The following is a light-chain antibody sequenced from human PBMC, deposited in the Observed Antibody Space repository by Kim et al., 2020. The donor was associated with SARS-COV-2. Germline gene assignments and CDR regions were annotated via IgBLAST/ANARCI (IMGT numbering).Light chain of an antibody. V-gene: IGLV7-46*01. CDR3: LLYYSGVRV. CDR1: TGAVTSGHF. Sequence: PGGTVTRTCGSSTGAVTSGHFPYWFEHKPGQAPSTLIYDITQRHSWTPARFSGSLLGDKAALTLSGAQPEDEADYYCLLYYSGVRVFGGGTQLTVL. J-gene: IGLJ2*01. CDR2: DIT.